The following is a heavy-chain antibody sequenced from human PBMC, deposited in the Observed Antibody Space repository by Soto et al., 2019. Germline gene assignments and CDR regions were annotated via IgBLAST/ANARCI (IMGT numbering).Heavy chain of an antibody. CDR1: GFTFSSYW. CDR3: AASITAAGTGPTS. CDR2: IKQDGSEK. D-gene: IGHD6-13*01. J-gene: IGHJ4*02. V-gene: IGHV3-7*01. Sequence: EVQLVESGGGLVQPGGSLRLSCAASGFTFSSYWMSWVRQAPGKGLEWVANIKQDGSEKYYVDTVKGRFTVSRDNAKNSLYLKMNSVRAKDTAVYDCAASITAAGTGPTSWGQGTLVTVSS.